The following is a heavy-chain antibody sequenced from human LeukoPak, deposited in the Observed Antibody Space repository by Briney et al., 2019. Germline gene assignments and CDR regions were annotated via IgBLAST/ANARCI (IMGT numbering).Heavy chain of an antibody. V-gene: IGHV3-23*01. CDR2: ISGGGRST. CDR3: ARERYFDY. CDR1: GFTFSTCA. Sequence: GGSLRLSCAASGFTFSTCAMSWVRQAPGKGLEWVSTISGGGRSTDYADSVKGRFTISRDNSKNTLYLQMNSQRAEDTAVYYCARERYFDYWGQGTLVTVSS. J-gene: IGHJ4*02.